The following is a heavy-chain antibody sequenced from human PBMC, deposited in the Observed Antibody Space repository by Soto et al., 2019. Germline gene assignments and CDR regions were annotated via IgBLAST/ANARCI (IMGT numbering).Heavy chain of an antibody. V-gene: IGHV4-30-2*01. CDR1: GGSISSGGYS. Sequence: PSETLSLTCAVSGGSISSGGYSWSWIRQPPGKGLEWIGYIYRGGSTYFNPSLKSRVTISVDRSKNQFSLKLSSVTAADTAVYYCASGSHVPHFWGQGTLVTVSS. CDR3: ASGSHVPHF. J-gene: IGHJ4*02. D-gene: IGHD6-6*01. CDR2: IYRGGST.